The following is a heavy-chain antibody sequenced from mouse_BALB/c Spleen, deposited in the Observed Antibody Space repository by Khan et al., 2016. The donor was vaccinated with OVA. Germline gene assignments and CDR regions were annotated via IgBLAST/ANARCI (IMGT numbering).Heavy chain of an antibody. CDR2: ISSGGDYT. CDR1: GFTFSSYS. D-gene: IGHD4-1*01. J-gene: IGHJ3*01. CDR3: ADHLTGSFAY. V-gene: IGHV5-6*01. Sequence: EVHLVESGGDLVKPGGSLKLSCAASGFTFSSYSMSWVRQTPDKRLEWVASISSGGDYTYYPDSVKGRFTISRDNAKNTLDLQMSDLKSEDTAMYYCADHLTGSFAYWGQGTLVTVSA.